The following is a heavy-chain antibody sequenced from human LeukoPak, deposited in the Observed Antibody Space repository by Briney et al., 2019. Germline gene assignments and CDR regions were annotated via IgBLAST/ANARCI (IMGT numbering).Heavy chain of an antibody. CDR2: IYSAGGT. Sequence: HPGRSLRLSCAASGFTFRSYGMHWVRQAPGKGLEWVSLIYSAGGTYYTDSVKGRFTISRHSSKNTLYLQMNSLRGEDTAVYYCARFLGRITISGVVPYGMDVWGQGTTVTVSS. J-gene: IGHJ6*02. CDR1: GFTFRSYG. V-gene: IGHV3-NL1*01. CDR3: ARFLGRITISGVVPYGMDV. D-gene: IGHD3-3*01.